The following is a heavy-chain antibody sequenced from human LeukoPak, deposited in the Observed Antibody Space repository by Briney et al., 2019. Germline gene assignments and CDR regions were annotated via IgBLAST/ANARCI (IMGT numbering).Heavy chain of an antibody. V-gene: IGHV4-39*01. J-gene: IGHJ4*02. D-gene: IGHD6-13*01. CDR3: ASRRGEQQLLEDY. Sequence: PSQTLSLTCTVSGGSISSGGYYWGWIRQPPGKGLEWIGNIYYSGSTYYNPSLKSRVTISVDTSKNQFSLKLSSVTAADTAVYYCASRRGEQQLLEDYWGQGTLVTVSS. CDR2: IYYSGST. CDR1: GGSISSGGYY.